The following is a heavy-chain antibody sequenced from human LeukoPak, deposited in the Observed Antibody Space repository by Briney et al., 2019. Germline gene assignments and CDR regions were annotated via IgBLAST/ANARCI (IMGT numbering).Heavy chain of an antibody. Sequence: SETLSLTCAVYGGSFSGYYWSWIRQPPGKGLEWIGEINHSGSTNYNPSLKSRVTILVDTSKNQFSLKLSSVTAADTAVYFCARNGGHNQEHWGQGTLVTVSS. CDR3: ARNGGHNQEH. CDR1: GGSFSGYY. CDR2: INHSGST. D-gene: IGHD1-1*01. V-gene: IGHV4-34*01. J-gene: IGHJ4*02.